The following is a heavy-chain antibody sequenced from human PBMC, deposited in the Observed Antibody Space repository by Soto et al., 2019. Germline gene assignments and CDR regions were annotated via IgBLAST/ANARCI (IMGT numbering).Heavy chain of an antibody. V-gene: IGHV1-18*01. Sequence: ASVKVSCKASGYTLTSYGISWVRQAPGQGLEWMGWISAYNGNTNYAQKLQGRVTMTTDTSTSTAYMELRSLRSDDTAVYYCARVVVPAARPYYYYGMDVWGQGTTVTVSS. D-gene: IGHD2-2*02. J-gene: IGHJ6*02. CDR1: GYTLTSYG. CDR2: ISAYNGNT. CDR3: ARVVVPAARPYYYYGMDV.